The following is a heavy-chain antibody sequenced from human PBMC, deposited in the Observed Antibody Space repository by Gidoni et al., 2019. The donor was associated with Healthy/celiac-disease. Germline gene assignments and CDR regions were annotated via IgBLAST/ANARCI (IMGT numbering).Heavy chain of an antibody. J-gene: IGHJ4*02. Sequence: EVQLVESGGGLVKPGGSLRLSGAASGFPFSSYSMNWVRQAPGKGLEWVSSISSSSSYLYYADSVKVRFTISRDNAKNSLYLQMNSLRAEDTAVYYCARDEGSLVGAADYWGQGTLVTVSS. CDR3: ARDEGSLVGAADY. CDR2: ISSSSSYL. CDR1: GFPFSSYS. V-gene: IGHV3-21*01. D-gene: IGHD1-26*01.